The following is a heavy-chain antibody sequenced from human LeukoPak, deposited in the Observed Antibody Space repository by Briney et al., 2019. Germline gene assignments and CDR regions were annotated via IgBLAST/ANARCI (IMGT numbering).Heavy chain of an antibody. D-gene: IGHD6-13*01. CDR1: GGSISSYY. CDR3: ARSPYSSSWYYFDY. V-gene: IGHV4-59*01. Sequence: SETLSLTCTVSGGSISSYYWSWIRQPPGKGLEWIGYIYYSGSTNYNPSLKSRVTISVDTSKNQFSLKLSSVTAADTAVYYCARSPYSSSWYYFDYWGQGTLVTVSS. J-gene: IGHJ4*02. CDR2: IYYSGST.